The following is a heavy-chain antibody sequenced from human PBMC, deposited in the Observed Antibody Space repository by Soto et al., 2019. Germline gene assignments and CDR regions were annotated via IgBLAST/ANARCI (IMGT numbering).Heavy chain of an antibody. Sequence: ASVKVSCKASGFTFTSSAVQWVRQARGQGLEWMGWIVVGSGNTNYAQKFQDRVTITADKSTSTAYMELSSLRSEDTAVYYCALWFGEEVDYYYYMDVWGKGTTVTVSS. D-gene: IGHD3-10*01. V-gene: IGHV1-58*01. CDR3: ALWFGEEVDYYYYMDV. J-gene: IGHJ6*03. CDR2: IVVGSGNT. CDR1: GFTFTSSA.